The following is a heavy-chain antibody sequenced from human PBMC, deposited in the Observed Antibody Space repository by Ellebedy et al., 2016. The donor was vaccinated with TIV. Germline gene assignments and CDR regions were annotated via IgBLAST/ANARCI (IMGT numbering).Heavy chain of an antibody. J-gene: IGHJ4*02. CDR2: MYDDGDKI. D-gene: IGHD6-19*01. CDR1: GFTFSTYG. CDR3: ARGVAVTADYFDY. Sequence: PGGSLRLSCATSGFTFSTYGMHWVRQAPGKGLEWVAVMYDDGDKIYYADSVKGRFTISGDNSKNTVFLQMNSLRAEDTALYYCARGVAVTADYFDYWGQGTLVTVSS. V-gene: IGHV3-33*01.